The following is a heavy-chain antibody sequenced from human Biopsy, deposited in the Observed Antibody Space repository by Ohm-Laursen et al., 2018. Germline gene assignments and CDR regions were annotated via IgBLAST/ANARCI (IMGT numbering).Heavy chain of an antibody. CDR1: GESMGTYY. CDR2: IYYSGTT. D-gene: IGHD3-3*01. Sequence: GTLSLTCPVSGESMGTYYWSWIRQPPGKVMEWIASIYYSGTTHKNPSLKSRVTIFVDTSQGLLSLDLSSVTAADTAVYYCARVRGGFLEWFDYWGQGTLVTVSS. V-gene: IGHV4-59*01. CDR3: ARVRGGFLEWFDY. J-gene: IGHJ5*01.